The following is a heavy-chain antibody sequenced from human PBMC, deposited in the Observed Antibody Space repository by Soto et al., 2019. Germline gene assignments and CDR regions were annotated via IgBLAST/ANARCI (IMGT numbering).Heavy chain of an antibody. CDR2: IYYSGST. V-gene: IGHV4-31*03. CDR1: GGSISSGGYY. Sequence: QVQLQESGPGLVKPAPTLSLTCTVSGGSISSGGYYWSWIRQHPGKGLEWSGDIYYSGSTYYNPSLKSRVTISVDTSKNQFSLKLSSVTAADTAVYYCARAKYLNYYDSSGYGWWGQGTLVTVSS. J-gene: IGHJ4*02. D-gene: IGHD3-22*01. CDR3: ARAKYLNYYDSSGYGW.